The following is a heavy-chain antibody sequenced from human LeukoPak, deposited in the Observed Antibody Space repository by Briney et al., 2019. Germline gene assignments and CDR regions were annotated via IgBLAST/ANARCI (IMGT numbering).Heavy chain of an antibody. Sequence: GGSLRLSCAASGFTFSSYWMSWVRQAPGKGLEWVANIKQDGSEKYYVDSVKGRFTISRDNAKNSLYLQMNSLRAEDTAVYYCARDDKVLRYFDWPFDPWGQGTLVTVSS. D-gene: IGHD3-9*01. J-gene: IGHJ5*02. V-gene: IGHV3-7*01. CDR2: IKQDGSEK. CDR1: GFTFSSYW. CDR3: ARDDKVLRYFDWPFDP.